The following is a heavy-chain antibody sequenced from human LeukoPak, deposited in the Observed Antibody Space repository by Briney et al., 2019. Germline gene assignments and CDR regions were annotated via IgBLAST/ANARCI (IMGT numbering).Heavy chain of an antibody. Sequence: GASVKVSCKASGYTFTSYDINWVRQAPGQGLEWMGWINPNSGGTNYAQKFQGRVTMTRDTSISTAYMELSRLRSDDTAVYYCARDTNTWVWDYWGQGTLVTVSS. V-gene: IGHV1-2*02. CDR2: INPNSGGT. CDR3: ARDTNTWVWDY. J-gene: IGHJ4*02. CDR1: GYTFTSYD. D-gene: IGHD3-16*01.